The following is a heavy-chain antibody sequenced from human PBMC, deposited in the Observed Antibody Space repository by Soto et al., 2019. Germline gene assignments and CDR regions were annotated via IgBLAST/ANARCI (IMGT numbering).Heavy chain of an antibody. Sequence: PGGSLRLSCAASGFTFSSYWMSWVRQAPGKGLEWVANIKQDGSEKYYVDSVKGRFTISRDNAKNSLYLQMNSLRAEDTAVYYCASTYRGIAAAGTSGFDYWGQGTRVTV. CDR1: GFTFSSYW. CDR2: IKQDGSEK. V-gene: IGHV3-7*03. CDR3: ASTYRGIAAAGTSGFDY. J-gene: IGHJ4*02. D-gene: IGHD6-13*01.